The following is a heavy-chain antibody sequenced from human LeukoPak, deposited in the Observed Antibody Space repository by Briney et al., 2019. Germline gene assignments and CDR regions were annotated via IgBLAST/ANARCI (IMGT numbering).Heavy chain of an antibody. V-gene: IGHV3-74*01. CDR1: GFTLSNNW. CDR3: ARELVVRAGDYFDY. Sequence: PGGSLRLSCAASGFTLSNNWMHWGRQAPGKGLVWVSRINSDGSSTRYADSVKGRFTISRDNAKNTLYLQMNSLRAEDTAVYYCARELVVRAGDYFDYWGQGTLVVVSS. J-gene: IGHJ4*02. D-gene: IGHD2-2*01. CDR2: INSDGSST.